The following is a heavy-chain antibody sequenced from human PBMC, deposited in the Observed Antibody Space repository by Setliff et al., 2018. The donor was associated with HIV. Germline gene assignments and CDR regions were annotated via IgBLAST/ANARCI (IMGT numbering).Heavy chain of an antibody. Sequence: GGSLRLSCAASGFTIRGYWMDWVRQAPGKGLEWAASINEGGSVRFYVDSVKGRFTISRDNAENSLSLQMNSLRAEDTALYYCMSEVVGATERYYFDYWGQGTLVTVSS. CDR1: GFTIRGYW. J-gene: IGHJ4*02. D-gene: IGHD1-26*01. CDR3: MSEVVGATERYYFDY. V-gene: IGHV3-7*01. CDR2: INEGGSVR.